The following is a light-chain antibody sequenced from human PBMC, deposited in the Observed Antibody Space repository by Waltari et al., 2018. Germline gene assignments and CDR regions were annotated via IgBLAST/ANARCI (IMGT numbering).Light chain of an antibody. V-gene: IGLV2-23*01. CDR2: ENH. CDR1: SRHIRHFDL. J-gene: IGLJ3*02. CDR3: CSYAGSSKWV. Sequence: QSALTQPAAVSGTPGRSITISVAENSRHIRHFDLVSWYQHSPGKVPKVIIYENHTRPSGISDRFSGSKSGNTASLTISGLQADDEADYFCCSYAGSSKWVFGGGTKLTV.